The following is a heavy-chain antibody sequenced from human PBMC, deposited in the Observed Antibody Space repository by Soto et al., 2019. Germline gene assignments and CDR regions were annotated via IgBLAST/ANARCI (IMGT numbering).Heavy chain of an antibody. J-gene: IGHJ6*02. CDR3: ASRPFYYYGLDV. Sequence: SETMSLTCTVSGGCITTAGYSWSWIRQPPGKALEWIGYVYHTGNAYPKPSLKSRVTISLDRSKNQFSLKMTSVTAADTALYYCASRPFYYYGLDVWGQGTTVTVSS. CDR2: VYHTGNA. V-gene: IGHV4-30-2*01. CDR1: GGCITTAGYS.